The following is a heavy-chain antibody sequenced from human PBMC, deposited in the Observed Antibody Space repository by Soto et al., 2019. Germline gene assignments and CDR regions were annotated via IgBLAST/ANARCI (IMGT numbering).Heavy chain of an antibody. CDR3: VSLDILPPLIHMVF. D-gene: IGHD5-12*01. J-gene: IGHJ6*03. Sequence: GGSLRLSCAASGFTFSSYWMSWVRQAPGKGLEWVANIKQDGSEKYYVDSVKGRFTISRDNAKNSLYLQMNSLRAEDTAVYYCVSLDILPPLIHMVFWGTGPTVTV. V-gene: IGHV3-7*01. CDR1: GFTFSSYW. CDR2: IKQDGSEK.